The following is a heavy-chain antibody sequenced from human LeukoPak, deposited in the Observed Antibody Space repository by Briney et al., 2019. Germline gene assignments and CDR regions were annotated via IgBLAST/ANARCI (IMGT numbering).Heavy chain of an antibody. V-gene: IGHV4-38-2*02. D-gene: IGHD5-24*01. CDR1: GYSVTINYY. Sequence: SETLSLTCTVSGYSVTINYYWGWIRQPPGKGLEWIGGIYHSGTPYYNPSLKSRLALSLDTSKNQFSLKLSSVTASDTAVYYCARSEGMPTITYFDYWGQGTLVTVSS. CDR3: ARSEGMPTITYFDY. J-gene: IGHJ4*02. CDR2: IYHSGTP.